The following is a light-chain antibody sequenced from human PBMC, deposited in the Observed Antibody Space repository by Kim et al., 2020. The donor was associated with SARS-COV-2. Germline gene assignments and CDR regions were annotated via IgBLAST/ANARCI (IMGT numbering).Light chain of an antibody. CDR2: EAS. Sequence: IQMTQSPTSLSASVGDRVTITCRASRSISTYLNWYQQTPGKAPTVLIYEASTLQSGVPSRFSGSGYGTDFSLTINSLEIEDFATYYCQQSFSAPYSFGQGTKLEI. CDR3: QQSFSAPYS. J-gene: IGKJ2*01. V-gene: IGKV1-39*01. CDR1: RSISTY.